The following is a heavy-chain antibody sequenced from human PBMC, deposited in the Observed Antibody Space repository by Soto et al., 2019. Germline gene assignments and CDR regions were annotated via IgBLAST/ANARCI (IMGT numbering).Heavy chain of an antibody. Sequence: VGSLRLSCASSAFTFSTYSMNCVRHSPGKWLEWVASIDSSSVYIYYADSVRGRFTISRDNAKNSLYLQMNSLRAEDTAVYYCGRSTDYCSSSTCYHPFEYLGQATL. CDR2: IDSSSVYI. J-gene: IGHJ4*02. CDR3: GRSTDYCSSSTCYHPFEY. V-gene: IGHV3-21*01. D-gene: IGHD2-2*01. CDR1: AFTFSTYS.